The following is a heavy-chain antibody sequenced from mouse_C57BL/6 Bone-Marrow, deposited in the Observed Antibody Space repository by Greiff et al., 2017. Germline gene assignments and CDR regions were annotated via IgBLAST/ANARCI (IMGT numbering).Heavy chain of an antibody. Sequence: VQLQQSGAELVKPGASVKLSCTASGFNIKDYYMHWVKQRTEQGLEWIGRIDPEDGETKYAPQFQGKATITADTSSNTAYLQLSSLTSEDTAVYYCARTHYYGSPWFAYWGQGTLVTVSA. V-gene: IGHV14-2*01. CDR3: ARTHYYGSPWFAY. CDR1: GFNIKDYY. D-gene: IGHD1-1*01. J-gene: IGHJ3*01. CDR2: IDPEDGET.